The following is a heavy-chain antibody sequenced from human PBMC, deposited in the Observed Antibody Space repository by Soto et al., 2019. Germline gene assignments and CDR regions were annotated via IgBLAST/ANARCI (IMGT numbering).Heavy chain of an antibody. D-gene: IGHD3-10*01. CDR1: GGSISSYY. CDR3: ERGVGKANWFYT. CDR2: IYTSGSI. Sequence: SETLSLTCTVSGGSISSYYWTWIRKPAGKGLEWIGSIYTSGSINYNPSLRSRVTMSVDTSRNQFSLRLKAVTAAETAVYYCERGVGKANWFYTWVEGTLVAV. V-gene: IGHV4-4*07. J-gene: IGHJ5*02.